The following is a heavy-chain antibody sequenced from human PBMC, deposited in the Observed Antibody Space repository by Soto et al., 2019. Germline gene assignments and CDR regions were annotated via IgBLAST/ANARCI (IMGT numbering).Heavy chain of an antibody. CDR1: GGSISSSSYY. Sequence: QLQLQESGPGLVKPSETLSLTCAVSGGSISSSSYYWGWIRQPPGKGLEWIGSIYYSGSTYYNPSLKSRVTISVDTSKNQFSLKVSSVTAADTAVYYCARHDYDFWSGYLGGADYWGQGTLVTVSS. J-gene: IGHJ4*02. CDR2: IYYSGST. D-gene: IGHD3-3*01. V-gene: IGHV4-39*01. CDR3: ARHDYDFWSGYLGGADY.